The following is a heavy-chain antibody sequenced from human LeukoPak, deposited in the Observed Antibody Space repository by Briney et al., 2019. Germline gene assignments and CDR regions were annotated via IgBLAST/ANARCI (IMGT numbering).Heavy chain of an antibody. CDR1: GDSVSSNSAA. CDR3: ARDIVVVPAATYYYYYGMDV. D-gene: IGHD2-2*01. V-gene: IGHV6-1*01. J-gene: IGHJ6*02. CDR2: TYYRSKWYN. Sequence: SQTLSLTCAISGDSVSSNSAAWNWLRQSPSRGLEWLGRTYYRSKWYNDYAVSVKSRITINPDTSKNQFSLQLNSVTPEDTAVYYCARDIVVVPAATYYYYYGMDVWGQGTTVTVSS.